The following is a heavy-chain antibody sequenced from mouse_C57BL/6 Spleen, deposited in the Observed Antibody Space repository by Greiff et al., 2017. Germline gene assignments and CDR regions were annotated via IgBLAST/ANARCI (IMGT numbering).Heavy chain of an antibody. Sequence: QVQLKESGPGILQSSQTLSLTCSFSGFSLSTSGMGVSWIRQPSGKGLEWLAHIYWDDDKRYNPSLKSRLTISKDTSRNQVFLKITSVDTADTATYYCARSPHYYGSSYAMDYWGQGTSVTVSS. CDR2: IYWDDDK. J-gene: IGHJ4*01. CDR1: GFSLSTSGMG. D-gene: IGHD1-1*01. CDR3: ARSPHYYGSSYAMDY. V-gene: IGHV8-12*01.